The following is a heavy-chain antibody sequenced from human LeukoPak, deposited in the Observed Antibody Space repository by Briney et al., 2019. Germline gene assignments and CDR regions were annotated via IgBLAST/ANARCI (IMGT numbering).Heavy chain of an antibody. CDR2: ISAYNGNT. Sequence: ASVELSCKASGYTFTSYGISWLRQAPGQGLEWMGWISAYNGNTNYAQKLQGRVTMTTYTSTSTAYMELRSLRSDDTAVYYCARDLQYYDFWSGYSPGYYMDVWGKGTTVSVSS. CDR1: GYTFTSYG. CDR3: ARDLQYYDFWSGYSPGYYMDV. D-gene: IGHD3-3*01. V-gene: IGHV1-18*01. J-gene: IGHJ6*03.